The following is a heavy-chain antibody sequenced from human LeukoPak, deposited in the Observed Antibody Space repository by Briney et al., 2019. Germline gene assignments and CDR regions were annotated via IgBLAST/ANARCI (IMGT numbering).Heavy chain of an antibody. D-gene: IGHD1-26*01. CDR1: GGSISSYY. Sequence: PSETLSLTCTVSGGSISSYYWSWIRQPPRKGLEWIGYIYYSGSTNYNPSLKSRVTISVDTSKNQFSLKLSSVTAADTAVYYCARAYRPLIYFDYWGQGTLVTVSS. V-gene: IGHV4-59*01. J-gene: IGHJ4*02. CDR3: ARAYRPLIYFDY. CDR2: IYYSGST.